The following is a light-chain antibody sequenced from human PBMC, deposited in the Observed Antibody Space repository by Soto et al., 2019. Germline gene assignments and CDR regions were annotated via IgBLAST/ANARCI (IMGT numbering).Light chain of an antibody. CDR1: QSISSW. CDR3: QQYNIYPWT. Sequence: DIQMTQSPSTLSASVGDSVTITCRASQSISSWLAWYQQRPGKAPKVLIYDASSLQSGVPSRFSGSVSGTEFTLTISSLQPDDFATYYCQQYNIYPWTFGQGTEVEIK. CDR2: DAS. J-gene: IGKJ1*01. V-gene: IGKV1-5*01.